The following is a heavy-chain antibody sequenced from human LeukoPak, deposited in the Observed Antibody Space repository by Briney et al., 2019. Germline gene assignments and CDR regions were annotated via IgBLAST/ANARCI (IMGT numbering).Heavy chain of an antibody. V-gene: IGHV3-21*01. Sequence: GSLRLSCAASGFTFSTYTMNWVRQAPGKGLEWVSSISSSSNNINYADSVKGRFTISRDNAMNSVHLQMNSLRVEDSAVYYCARGYQRPDYWGQGTLITVSS. D-gene: IGHD2-2*01. CDR1: GFTFSTYT. J-gene: IGHJ4*02. CDR2: ISSSSNNI. CDR3: ARGYQRPDY.